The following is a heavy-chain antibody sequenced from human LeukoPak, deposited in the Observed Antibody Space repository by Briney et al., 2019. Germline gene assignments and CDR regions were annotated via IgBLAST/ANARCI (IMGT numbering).Heavy chain of an antibody. V-gene: IGHV4-39*07. J-gene: IGHJ6*03. D-gene: IGHD3-10*01. CDR2: IYYSGST. CDR1: GGSISSGSYY. Sequence: SETLSLTCTVSGGSISSGSYYWGWIRQPPGKGLEWIGSIYYSGSTYYNPSLKSRVTISVDTSKNQFSLKLSSVTAADTAVYYCARVAEGRSGSGSYYNPVYYYMDVWGKGTTVTISS. CDR3: ARVAEGRSGSGSYYNPVYYYMDV.